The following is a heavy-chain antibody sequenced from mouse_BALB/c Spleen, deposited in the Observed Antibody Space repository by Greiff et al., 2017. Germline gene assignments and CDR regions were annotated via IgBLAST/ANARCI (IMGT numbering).Heavy chain of an antibody. V-gene: IGHV1-7*01. D-gene: IGHD2-2*01. CDR1: GYTFTSYW. J-gene: IGHJ3*01. Sequence: VQLQQSGAELAKPGASVKMSCKASGYTFTSYWMHWVKQRPGQGLEWIGYINPSTGYTEYNQKFKDKATLTADKSSSTAYMQLSSLTSEDSAVYYCARSHGYDGGFAYWGQGTLVTVSA. CDR2: INPSTGYT. CDR3: ARSHGYDGGFAY.